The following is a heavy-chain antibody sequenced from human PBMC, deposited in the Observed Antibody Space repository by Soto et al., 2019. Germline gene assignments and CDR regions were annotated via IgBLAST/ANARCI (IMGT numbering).Heavy chain of an antibody. CDR1: GGSISSGDYY. D-gene: IGHD5-12*01. CDR2: IYYSGST. V-gene: IGHV4-30-4*01. J-gene: IGHJ4*02. CDR3: ARDIVATISYPH. Sequence: SETLSLTCTVSGGSISSGDYYWSWIRQPPGKGLEWIGYIYYSGSTHYNPSLKSRVTISVDTSKNQFSLKLSSVTAADTAVYYCARDIVATISYPHWGQGTLVTVSS.